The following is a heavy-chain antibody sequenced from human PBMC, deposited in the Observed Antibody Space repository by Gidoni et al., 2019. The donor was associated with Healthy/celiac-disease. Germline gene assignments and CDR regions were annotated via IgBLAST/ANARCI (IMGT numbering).Heavy chain of an antibody. CDR2: IIPIFGTA. Sequence: GQGLEWMGGIIPIFGTANYAQKFQGRVTITADESTSTAYMELSSLRSEDTAVYYCARGEIVVPRYYGMDVWGQGTTVTVSS. D-gene: IGHD3-22*01. J-gene: IGHJ6*02. CDR3: ARGEIVVPRYYGMDV. V-gene: IGHV1-69*01.